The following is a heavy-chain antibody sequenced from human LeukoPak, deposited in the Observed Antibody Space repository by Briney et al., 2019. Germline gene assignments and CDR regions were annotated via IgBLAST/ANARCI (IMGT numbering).Heavy chain of an antibody. Sequence: GGSLRLSCTASGFTFSTHWMTWVRQPPGKGLEWVANIKEDGSVKYYVDSVKGRFTISRDNTKNALYLQMNSLRADDTAVYFCARDSTWQLGYWGQGTLITVSS. V-gene: IGHV3-7*03. CDR2: IKEDGSVK. J-gene: IGHJ4*02. CDR3: ARDSTWQLGY. CDR1: GFTFSTHW. D-gene: IGHD5-12*01.